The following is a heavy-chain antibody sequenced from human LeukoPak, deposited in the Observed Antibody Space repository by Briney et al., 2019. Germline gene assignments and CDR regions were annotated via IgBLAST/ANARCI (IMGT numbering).Heavy chain of an antibody. CDR3: ASGLAVDGTGLVGEDLDY. J-gene: IGHJ4*02. CDR1: GYTFTGYY. Sequence: ASVKVSCKPSGYTFTGYYMHWVRQAPGQGLGWMGWINPNSGGTNYAQKFQGRVTMTRDTSISTAYMELSRLRSDDTAVYYCASGLAVDGTGLVGEDLDYWGQGTLVTVSS. D-gene: IGHD6-19*01. CDR2: INPNSGGT. V-gene: IGHV1-2*02.